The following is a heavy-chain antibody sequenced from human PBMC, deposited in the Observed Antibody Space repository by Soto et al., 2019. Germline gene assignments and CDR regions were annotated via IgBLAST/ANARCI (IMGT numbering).Heavy chain of an antibody. D-gene: IGHD6-19*01. V-gene: IGHV4-31*03. CDR3: AAVAGDKIAY. CDR2: IYYSGST. Sequence: PSETLSLTCTVSGGSISSGVYYWSWIRQHPGKGLEWIGYIYYSGSTYYNPSLKSRVTISVDTSKNQFSLKLSSVTAAETAVYYCAAVAGDKIAYWGQGTLVTVSS. J-gene: IGHJ4*02. CDR1: GGSISSGVYY.